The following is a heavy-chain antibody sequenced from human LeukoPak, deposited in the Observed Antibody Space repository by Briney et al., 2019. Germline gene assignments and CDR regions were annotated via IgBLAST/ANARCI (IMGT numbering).Heavy chain of an antibody. CDR1: GFTFSTYG. V-gene: IGHV3-23*01. D-gene: IGHD3-16*01. CDR2: ISARGGET. CDR3: AKDLRRFYDYVRGSYDIDI. J-gene: IGHJ4*03. Sequence: AGGSLRLSCAASGFTFSTYGMCWGRQGPGKGLEWGSGISARGGETDYADFVKGRFTISRDNSKNTLYLQMNSLSADGTAVYYCAKDLRRFYDYVRGSYDIDIWGHGTLVTVSS.